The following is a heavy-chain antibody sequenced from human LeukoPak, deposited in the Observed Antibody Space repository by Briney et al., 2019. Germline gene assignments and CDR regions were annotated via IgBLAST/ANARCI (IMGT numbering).Heavy chain of an antibody. CDR2: IYYSGST. CDR1: GGSISSYY. CDR3: ARGPWADY. Sequence: SETLSLTCTVSGGSISSYYWSWIRQPPGKGLEWIGYIYYSGSTNYNPSLKSRVTISVDTSKNQFSLKLSSVTAADTAVYYCARGPWADYWGQGTLVTVSS. V-gene: IGHV4-59*12. J-gene: IGHJ4*02. D-gene: IGHD1-26*01.